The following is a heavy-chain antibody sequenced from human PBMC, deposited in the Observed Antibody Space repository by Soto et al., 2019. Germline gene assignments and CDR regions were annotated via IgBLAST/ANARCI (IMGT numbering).Heavy chain of an antibody. Sequence: SGPTLVNPTRTLTLTCTFSGFSLSTSGMCVSWIRQPPGKALEWLARLDWDGDKKYITSLKTRLTVSKDTSKNQVVLTMTNMDPVDTATYYCARIIIAPRPGAIHYRDQAPLLTLSS. CDR1: GFSLSTSGMC. CDR2: LDWDGDK. D-gene: IGHD6-6*01. V-gene: IGHV2-70*11. CDR3: ARIIIAPRPGAIHY. J-gene: IGHJ4*02.